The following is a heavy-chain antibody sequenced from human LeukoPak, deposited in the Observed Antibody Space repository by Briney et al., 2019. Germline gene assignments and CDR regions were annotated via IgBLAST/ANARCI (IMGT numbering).Heavy chain of an antibody. J-gene: IGHJ3*02. V-gene: IGHV3-53*01. CDR3: ARVFCSSEPCPFRDDAFDI. D-gene: IGHD2-2*01. CDR1: GFIVSSNY. CDR2: IYSDGST. Sequence: GGSLRLSCAASGFIVSSNYMSWVRQAPGKGLEWVSIIYSDGSTYYADSVKGRFTISRDNFKNILYFDMNSLRVEDTAVYYCARVFCSSEPCPFRDDAFDIWGQGTKVTVSS.